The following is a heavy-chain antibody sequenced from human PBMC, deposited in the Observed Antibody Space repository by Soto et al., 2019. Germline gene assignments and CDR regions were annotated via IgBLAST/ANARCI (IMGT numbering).Heavy chain of an antibody. Sequence: GGSLRLSCAASGFTFRSYAMNWVRQAPGKGLEWVSAISGSGGSTYYADSVKGRFTISRDSSKNTLYLQMNSLRAEDAAVYYCAKGNSWSPALVLDIWGQGTMVTVSS. CDR3: AKGNSWSPALVLDI. J-gene: IGHJ3*02. CDR1: GFTFRSYA. V-gene: IGHV3-23*01. CDR2: ISGSGGST. D-gene: IGHD1-7*01.